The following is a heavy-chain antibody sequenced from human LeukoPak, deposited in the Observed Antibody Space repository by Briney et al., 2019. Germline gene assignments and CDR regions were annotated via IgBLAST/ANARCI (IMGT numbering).Heavy chain of an antibody. CDR1: GFTFDDYA. J-gene: IGHJ3*02. V-gene: IGHV3-9*01. D-gene: IGHD1-26*01. Sequence: GGSLRLSCAASGFTFDDYAMHWVRQAPGKGLEWVSGISWNSGSIGYADSVKGRFTISRDNAKNPLYLQMNSLRAEDTAVYYCARLGPSGSXPDXXXDIWGQGXMVTVSS. CDR3: ARLGPSGSXPDXXXDI. CDR2: ISWNSGSI.